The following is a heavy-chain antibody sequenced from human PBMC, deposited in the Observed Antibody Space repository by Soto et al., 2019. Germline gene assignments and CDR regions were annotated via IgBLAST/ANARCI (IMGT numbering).Heavy chain of an antibody. CDR1: GFTFSSYA. D-gene: IGHD6-19*01. CDR3: AKGLAVAGPYYYGMDV. CDR2: ISGSGDYT. J-gene: IGHJ6*02. V-gene: IGHV3-23*01. Sequence: EVQLLESGGGLVQPGGSLRLSCAASGFTFSSYAMTWVRQAPGKGLEWVSSISGSGDYTYYADSVKGRFTISRDNSKNTLYLQMNSLRAEDTALYYCAKGLAVAGPYYYGMDVWGQGTTVTVSS.